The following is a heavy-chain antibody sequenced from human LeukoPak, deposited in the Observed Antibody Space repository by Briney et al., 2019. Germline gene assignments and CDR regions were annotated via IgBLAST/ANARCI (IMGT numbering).Heavy chain of an antibody. V-gene: IGHV3-15*01. Sequence: PGESLRLSWAAYGFTLGIVWMTWVRQAPGKGLEWVGRIKSKTDGGTTDYAAPVKGRFTISRDNSQSTLYLQIQRLKPNNTDVYYFATDGIVRGVGYWGQGTLVTVSS. J-gene: IGHJ4*02. CDR3: ATDGIVRGVGY. CDR2: IKSKTDGGTT. D-gene: IGHD3-10*02. CDR1: GFTLGIVW.